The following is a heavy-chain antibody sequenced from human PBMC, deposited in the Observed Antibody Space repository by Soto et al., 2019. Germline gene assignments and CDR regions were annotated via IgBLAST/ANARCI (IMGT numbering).Heavy chain of an antibody. Sequence: VSVKVSCKASGYTFTSYAMHWVRRAPGQRLEWMGWINAGNGNTKYSQKFQGRVTITRDTSASTAYMELSSLRSEDTAVYYCGRFKVEQWLISGREVLEEANDAFDYWGQGTLVTVSS. CDR1: GYTFTSYA. J-gene: IGHJ4*02. V-gene: IGHV1-3*01. CDR2: INAGNGNT. D-gene: IGHD6-19*01. CDR3: GRFKVEQWLISGREVLEEANDAFDY.